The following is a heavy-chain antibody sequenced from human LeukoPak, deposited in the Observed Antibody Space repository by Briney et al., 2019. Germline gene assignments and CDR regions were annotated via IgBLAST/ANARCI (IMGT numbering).Heavy chain of an antibody. CDR2: ISAYNGDT. Sequence: ASVKVSCKNSGYTFTSHGISWVRQAPGQGLERMGWISAYNGDTDYAQNLQGRVTMTTDTSSSTAYMELRSLRSDDTAVYYCARDGRYCSGGSCYSAFWGQGTLVTVSS. D-gene: IGHD2-15*01. CDR3: ARDGRYCSGGSCYSAF. J-gene: IGHJ4*02. V-gene: IGHV1-18*01. CDR1: GYTFTSHG.